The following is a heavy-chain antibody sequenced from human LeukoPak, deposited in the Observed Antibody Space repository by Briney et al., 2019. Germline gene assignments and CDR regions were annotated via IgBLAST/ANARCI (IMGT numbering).Heavy chain of an antibody. CDR2: IYYSGST. J-gene: IGHJ4*02. V-gene: IGHV4-31*03. D-gene: IGHD3-16*02. CDR3: ARVIDYVWGSYRRPHPSYYFDY. CDR1: GGSISSGGYY. Sequence: SQTLSLTCTVSGGSISSGGYYWSWIRQHPGKGLEWIGYIYYSGSTYYNPSLKSRVTISVDTSKNQFSLKLSFVTAADTAVYYCARVIDYVWGSYRRPHPSYYFDYWGQGTLVTVSS.